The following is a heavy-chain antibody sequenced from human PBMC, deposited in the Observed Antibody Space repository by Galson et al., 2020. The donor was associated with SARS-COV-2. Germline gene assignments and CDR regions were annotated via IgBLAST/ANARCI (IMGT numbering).Heavy chain of an antibody. V-gene: IGHV3-30*04. CDR2: ISYDGSNK. D-gene: IGHD2-15*01. Sequence: GESLKISCAASGFTFNSYAMHWVRQAPGKGLEWVAVISYDGSNKYYADSVKGRFTISRDNSKNTLYLQMNSLRAEDTAVYYCAGELLFAFDYWGQGTLVTVSS. CDR3: AGELLFAFDY. CDR1: GFTFNSYA. J-gene: IGHJ4*02.